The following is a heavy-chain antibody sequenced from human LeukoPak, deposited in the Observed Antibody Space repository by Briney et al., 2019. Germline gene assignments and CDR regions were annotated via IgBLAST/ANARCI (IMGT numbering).Heavy chain of an antibody. CDR1: GYRFTSYW. CDR2: IFPGDSDT. D-gene: IGHD6-6*01. Sequence: GESLKISCKGSGYRFTSYWIVWVRQMAGRGLEWMGIIFPGDSDTKYSPSFQGQVTISADRSVTTAYLQWTSLKTSDTAKYYCARRDSSSSPLDYWGQGTLVTVSS. CDR3: ARRDSSSSPLDY. V-gene: IGHV5-51*01. J-gene: IGHJ4*02.